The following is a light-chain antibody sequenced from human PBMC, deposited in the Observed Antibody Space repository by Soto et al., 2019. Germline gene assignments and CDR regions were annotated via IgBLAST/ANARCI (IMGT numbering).Light chain of an antibody. Sequence: EIVMTQSPATLSVSPWESATLSCRASQSVSSNLAWYQQKPGQAPRLLIYGASTMSTGLPARFSGSGSGTELTLTISSLQSEDVAVYYCQQDNNGVWTFGQATKVEIK. J-gene: IGKJ1*01. CDR1: QSVSSN. CDR3: QQDNNGVWT. CDR2: GAS. V-gene: IGKV3-15*01.